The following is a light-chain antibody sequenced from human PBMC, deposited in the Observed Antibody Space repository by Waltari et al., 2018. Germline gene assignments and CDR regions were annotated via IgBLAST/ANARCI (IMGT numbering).Light chain of an antibody. CDR3: CSYAGSSTFGV. Sequence: QSALTQPASVSGSPGQSTTISCTGTSSDVGSYNLVSWYQQHPGKAPKLMIYEVSNRPPGVSNRFSGSKSGNTASLTISGLQAEDEADYYCCSYAGSSTFGVFGGGTKLTVL. CDR1: SSDVGSYNL. J-gene: IGLJ2*01. V-gene: IGLV2-23*02. CDR2: EVS.